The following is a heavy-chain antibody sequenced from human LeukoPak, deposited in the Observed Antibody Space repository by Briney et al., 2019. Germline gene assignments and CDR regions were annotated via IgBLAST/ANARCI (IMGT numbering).Heavy chain of an antibody. CDR2: ISSSGSTI. Sequence: GGSLRLSCAASGFTFSSYEMNWVRQAPGKGLEWVSYISSSGSTIYYADSVKGRFTISRDNAKNSLYLQMNSLRAEDTAVYYCASDPESRQGNDAFDIWGQGTLVTVSS. CDR3: ASDPESRQGNDAFDI. CDR1: GFTFSSYE. V-gene: IGHV3-48*03. D-gene: IGHD1-14*01. J-gene: IGHJ3*02.